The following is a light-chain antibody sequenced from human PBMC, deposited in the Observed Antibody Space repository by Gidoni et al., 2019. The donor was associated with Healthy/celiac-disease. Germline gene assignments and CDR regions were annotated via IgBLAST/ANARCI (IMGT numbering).Light chain of an antibody. J-gene: IGKJ2*01. CDR2: DAS. Sequence: EIVLTQSPATLSLSPGERATLSCRASQSVSIYLACYQQKPGQAPRLLIYDASNRATGIPARFSGSGSGTDFTLTISSLEPEDLAVYYCQQRSNWPPYTFGQGTKLEIK. V-gene: IGKV3-11*01. CDR1: QSVSIY. CDR3: QQRSNWPPYT.